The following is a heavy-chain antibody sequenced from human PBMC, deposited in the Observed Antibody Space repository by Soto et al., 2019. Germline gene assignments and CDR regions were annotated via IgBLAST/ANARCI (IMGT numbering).Heavy chain of an antibody. Sequence: ASVKVSCKASGYTFTSYYMHWVRQAPGQGLEWMGIINPSGGSTSYAQKCQGRVTMTRDTSTSTVYMELSSLRSEDTAVYYCARDNTIFGVVITGADYYYYGMDVWGQGTTVTVSS. J-gene: IGHJ6*02. CDR1: GYTFTSYY. D-gene: IGHD3-3*01. V-gene: IGHV1-46*01. CDR3: ARDNTIFGVVITGADYYYYGMDV. CDR2: INPSGGST.